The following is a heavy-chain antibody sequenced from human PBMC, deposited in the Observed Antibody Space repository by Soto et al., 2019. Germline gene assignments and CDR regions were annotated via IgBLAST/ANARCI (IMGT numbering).Heavy chain of an antibody. V-gene: IGHV3-23*01. CDR1: GFTFSSYA. D-gene: IGHD3-3*01. Sequence: EVQLLESGGGLVQPGGSLRLSCAASGFTFSSYAMSWVRQAPGKGLEWVSTINGSGSSTYYADSVKGRFTISRDNSKTTLYLQMNSLRAEDTAVYYCAKDPDYDFWSRYSFEYWGQGTLVTVSS. CDR2: INGSGSST. CDR3: AKDPDYDFWSRYSFEY. J-gene: IGHJ4*02.